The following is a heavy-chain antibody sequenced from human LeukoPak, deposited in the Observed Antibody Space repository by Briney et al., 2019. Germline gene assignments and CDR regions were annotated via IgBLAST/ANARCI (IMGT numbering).Heavy chain of an antibody. CDR1: GYTLTELS. CDR3: TTYAPYCSGANCYSALFVY. J-gene: IGHJ4*02. Sequence: ASVKVSCKVSGYTLTELSMHWVRQAPGKGLEWMGSFDPKDGETIYAQKFQGRVAMTEDTSTDTAHMELSSLRSEDAAIYYCTTYAPYCSGANCYSALFVYWGQGTLVTVSS. CDR2: FDPKDGET. V-gene: IGHV1-24*01. D-gene: IGHD2-15*01.